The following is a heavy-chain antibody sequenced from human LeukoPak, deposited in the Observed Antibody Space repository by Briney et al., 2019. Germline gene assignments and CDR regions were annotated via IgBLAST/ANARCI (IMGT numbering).Heavy chain of an antibody. CDR1: GYTFTGYY. Sequence: WASVKVSCKASGYTFTGYYMHWVRQAPGQGVEWMGWINPNSGGTNYAQKFQGRVTMTRDTSISTAYMELSRLRSDDTAVYYCALGGSSASWSTVGYFDYWGQGTLVTVSS. CDR3: ALGGSSASWSTVGYFDY. V-gene: IGHV1-2*02. CDR2: INPNSGGT. D-gene: IGHD6-19*01. J-gene: IGHJ4*02.